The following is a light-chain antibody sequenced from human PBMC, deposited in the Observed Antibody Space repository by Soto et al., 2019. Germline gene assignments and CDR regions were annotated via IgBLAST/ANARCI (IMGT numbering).Light chain of an antibody. CDR2: GAS. Sequence: EVVMTQSPATLSVSPGERATLSCMASETVATNLAWYQQKTGQAPRLLISGASTRAAGISDRFRGSGSGTEFTLTISSLRSEDSAIYYCQQYFEWPPRTFGQGTKVDIK. J-gene: IGKJ1*01. V-gene: IGKV3-15*01. CDR1: ETVATN. CDR3: QQYFEWPPRT.